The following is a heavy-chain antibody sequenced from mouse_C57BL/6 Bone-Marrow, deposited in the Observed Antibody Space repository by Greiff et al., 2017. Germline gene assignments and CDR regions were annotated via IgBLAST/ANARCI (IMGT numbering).Heavy chain of an antibody. V-gene: IGHV1-66*01. CDR1: GYSFTSYY. CDR2: IYPGSGNT. Sequence: QVQLQQSGPELVKPGASVKISCKASGYSFTSYYIHWVKQRPGQGLEWIGWIYPGSGNTKYNEKFKGTATLTADTSSSTAYMQLSSLTSEDSAVYYCARGNYDYGYAMDYWGQGTSVTVAS. D-gene: IGHD2-4*01. J-gene: IGHJ4*01. CDR3: ARGNYDYGYAMDY.